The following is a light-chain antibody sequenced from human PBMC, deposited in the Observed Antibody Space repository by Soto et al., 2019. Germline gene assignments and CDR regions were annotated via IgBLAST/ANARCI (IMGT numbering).Light chain of an antibody. Sequence: EIVLTQSPATLSLSPGERVTLSCRASQSVNNYLAWYQQRPGQAPRLLIYDASNRATGIPARFSGSGSGTDFTLTISSLEPEDFAVYYCQHRNNRPFSFGPGTKVDIK. CDR2: DAS. CDR1: QSVNNY. CDR3: QHRNNRPFS. J-gene: IGKJ3*01. V-gene: IGKV3-11*01.